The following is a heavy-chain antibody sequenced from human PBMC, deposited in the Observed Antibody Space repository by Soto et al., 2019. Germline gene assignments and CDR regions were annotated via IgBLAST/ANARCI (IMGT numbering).Heavy chain of an antibody. J-gene: IGHJ6*02. V-gene: IGHV5-51*01. D-gene: IGHD4-17*01. CDR1: GYSFTTYW. CDR2: IFPGDSDT. Sequence: PGESLKISCKGSGYSFTTYWIGWVRQIPGKGLEWMGIIFPGDSDTRYSPSFQGQVTISADKSINTAYLQWSSLKASDTAMYYCAAAVTRSDYLYGMDVWGQGTTVTVSS. CDR3: AAAVTRSDYLYGMDV.